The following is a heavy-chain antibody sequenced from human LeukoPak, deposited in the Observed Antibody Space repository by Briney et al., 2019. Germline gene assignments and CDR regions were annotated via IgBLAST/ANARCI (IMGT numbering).Heavy chain of an antibody. CDR3: AREARGDGYNWSYFDY. Sequence: GGSLRLSCAASGFTFNNYPMNWVRQAPGKGLEWVAVISSDGDNQYYADSVKGRFTISRDNSKNTLYLQMNSLRAEDTAVYYCAREARGDGYNWSYFDYWGQGTLVTVSS. J-gene: IGHJ4*02. CDR1: GFTFNNYP. D-gene: IGHD5-24*01. CDR2: ISSDGDNQ. V-gene: IGHV3-30*01.